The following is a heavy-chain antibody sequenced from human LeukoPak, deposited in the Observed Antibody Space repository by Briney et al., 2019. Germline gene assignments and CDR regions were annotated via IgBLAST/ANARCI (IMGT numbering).Heavy chain of an antibody. CDR2: IYTSGST. D-gene: IGHD2-2*01. V-gene: IGHV4-61*02. J-gene: IGHJ4*02. CDR3: ARDRRITIDY. CDR1: GGSISSGSSY. Sequence: QVQLQESGPGLVKPSQTLSLTCTVSGGSISSGSSYWSWIRQPAGKALEWIGRIYTSGSTNYNPSLKSRVTISVDTSKNQFSLKLSSVTAADTAVYYCARDRRITIDYWGQGTLVTVSS.